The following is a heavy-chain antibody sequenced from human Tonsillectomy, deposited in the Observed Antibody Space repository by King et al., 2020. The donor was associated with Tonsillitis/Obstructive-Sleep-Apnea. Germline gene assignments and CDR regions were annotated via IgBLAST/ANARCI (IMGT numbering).Heavy chain of an antibody. J-gene: IGHJ4*02. CDR3: AKDFRRSSGYDSGLDY. V-gene: IGHV3-43*01. D-gene: IGHD5-12*01. Sequence: VQLVESGGVVVQPGGSLRLSCAASGFTFDDYTMHWVRKAPGKGLEFVSIISWDGGSTYDADSVKGRFTISRDNSKNSLYLQMNSMRTEDTALYYCAKDFRRSSGYDSGLDYWGQGTLVTVSS. CDR1: GFTFDDYT. CDR2: ISWDGGST.